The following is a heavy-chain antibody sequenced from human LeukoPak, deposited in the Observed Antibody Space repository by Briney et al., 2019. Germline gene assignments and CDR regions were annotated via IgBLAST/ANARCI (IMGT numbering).Heavy chain of an antibody. CDR1: GGSISNSY. CDR2: IYYTGTT. Sequence: SETLSLTCTVSGGSISNSYWSWIRQPPGKALEWIGYIYYTGTTKYNPSLKSRATISLDTSKNQFSLKLTSVTAADTALFFCARGYDIDVWGQGTTVTVSS. J-gene: IGHJ6*02. V-gene: IGHV4-59*01. CDR3: ARGYDIDV.